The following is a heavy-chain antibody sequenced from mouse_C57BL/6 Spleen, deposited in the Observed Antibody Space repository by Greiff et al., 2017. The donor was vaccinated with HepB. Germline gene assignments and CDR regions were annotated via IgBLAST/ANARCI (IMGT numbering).Heavy chain of an antibody. J-gene: IGHJ1*03. CDR3: ARYGNYGWYFDV. V-gene: IGHV1-72*01. CDR2: IDPNSGGT. Sequence: QVQLQQPGAELVKPGASVKLSCKASGYTFTSYWLHWVKQRPGRGLEWIGRIDPNSGGTKYNEKFKSKATLTVDKPSSTAYMPLSSLTSEDSAVYYCARYGNYGWYFDVWGTVTTVTVSS. D-gene: IGHD2-1*01. CDR1: GYTFTSYW.